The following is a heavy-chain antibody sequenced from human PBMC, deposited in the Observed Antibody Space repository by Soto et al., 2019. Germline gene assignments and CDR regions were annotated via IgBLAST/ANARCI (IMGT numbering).Heavy chain of an antibody. CDR1: GGSISSYY. CDR2: IYYSGST. J-gene: IGHJ6*02. D-gene: IGHD5-12*01. Sequence: KPSETLSLTCTVSGGSISSYYWSWIRQPPGKGLEWIGYIYYSGSTNYNPSLKSRVTISVDTSKNQFSLKLSSVTAADTAVYYCARGRYSGYSGRGYYYYYGMDVWGQGTTVTVSS. CDR3: ARGRYSGYSGRGYYYYYGMDV. V-gene: IGHV4-59*01.